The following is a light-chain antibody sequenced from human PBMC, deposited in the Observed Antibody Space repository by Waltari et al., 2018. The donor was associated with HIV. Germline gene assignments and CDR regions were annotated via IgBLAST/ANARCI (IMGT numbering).Light chain of an antibody. Sequence: QSVLTQPPSVSGTPGQNVTISCSGTWSALASNYVYCSKVVPGTDPKLLIYRNHQRPSGVPDRFSASKSGASASLAVSGLRSDDEADYYCSTWDGSLGAYVFGGGTKLTVL. CDR3: STWDGSLGAYV. V-gene: IGLV1-47*01. CDR1: WSALASNY. CDR2: RNH. J-gene: IGLJ3*02.